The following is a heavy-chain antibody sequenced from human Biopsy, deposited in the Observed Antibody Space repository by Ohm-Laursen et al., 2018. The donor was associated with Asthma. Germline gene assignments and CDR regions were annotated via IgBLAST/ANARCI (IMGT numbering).Heavy chain of an antibody. V-gene: IGHV4-31*01. CDR2: IYYSGDT. J-gene: IGHJ4*02. CDR1: GASITTSPSY. D-gene: IGHD5-18*01. Sequence: TLSLTCTVSGASITTSPSYWSWLRLLPGKGLEWIGCIYYSGDTFFNPSLKNPLFMSLDSSKNQFSLKMTSVTVADTAVYFCARNLPGYTYGPFEDWGQGTLVTVSS. CDR3: ARNLPGYTYGPFED.